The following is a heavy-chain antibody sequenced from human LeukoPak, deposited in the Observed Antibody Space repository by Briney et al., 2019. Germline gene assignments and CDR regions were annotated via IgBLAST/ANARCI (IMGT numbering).Heavy chain of an antibody. D-gene: IGHD2-21*01. J-gene: IGHJ3*02. CDR3: ARAYCGGDCYYRAFDI. Sequence: PSETLSPTCAVYGGSFSGYYWSWIRQPPRKGLEWIGEINHSGSTNYNPSLKSRVTISVDTSKNQFSLKLSSVTAADTAVYYCARAYCGGDCYYRAFDIWGQGTMVTVSS. CDR2: INHSGST. V-gene: IGHV4-34*01. CDR1: GGSFSGYY.